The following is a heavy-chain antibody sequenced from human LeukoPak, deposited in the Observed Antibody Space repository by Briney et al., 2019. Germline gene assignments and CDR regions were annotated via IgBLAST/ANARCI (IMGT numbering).Heavy chain of an antibody. CDR2: ISYNGIKK. CDR3: ARDRRADCSGGSCYRGVMDV. Sequence: GGSLRLSCAASGFTFSSYGMHWVRQAPGKGLEGVAVISYNGIKKYYADSVKGRFTISRDNSKNTLYLQMNSLRAEDTAVYYCARDRRADCSGGSCYRGVMDVWGKGTTVTISS. V-gene: IGHV3-30*03. D-gene: IGHD2-15*01. CDR1: GFTFSSYG. J-gene: IGHJ6*03.